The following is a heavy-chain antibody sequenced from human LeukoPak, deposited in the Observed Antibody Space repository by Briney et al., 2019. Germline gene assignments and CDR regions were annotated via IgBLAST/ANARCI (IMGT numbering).Heavy chain of an antibody. CDR1: GDSISSSNCY. Sequence: SETLSLTCTVSGDSISSSNCYWGWIRQPPGKGLEWIGSIYFSGGTYYNPSLKSRVTISVDTSKNQFSLKLSSATAADTAVYYCARVHTYYDYVWGSYRPGNFDYWGQGTLVTVSS. J-gene: IGHJ4*02. CDR2: IYFSGGT. D-gene: IGHD3-16*02. V-gene: IGHV4-39*07. CDR3: ARVHTYYDYVWGSYRPGNFDY.